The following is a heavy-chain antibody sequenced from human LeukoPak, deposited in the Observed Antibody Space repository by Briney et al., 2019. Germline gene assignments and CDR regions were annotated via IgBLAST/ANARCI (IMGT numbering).Heavy chain of an antibody. D-gene: IGHD4-17*01. J-gene: IGHJ4*02. CDR2: ISWNSGSI. CDR1: GSTFDDYA. V-gene: IGHV3-9*01. Sequence: GRSLRLSCAASGSTFDDYAMHWVRQAPGKGLEWVSGISWNSGSIGYADSVKGRFTISRDNAKNSLYLQMNSLRAEDTALYYCAKDDDYGDYSRWYYFDYWGQGTLVTVSS. CDR3: AKDDDYGDYSRWYYFDY.